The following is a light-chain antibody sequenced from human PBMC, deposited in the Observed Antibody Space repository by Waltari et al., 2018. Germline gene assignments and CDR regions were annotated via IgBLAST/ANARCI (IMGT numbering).Light chain of an antibody. Sequence: DIVMTQSPLSLPVTPGEPATISCRSSQSLLFSNGYNYLDWYVQKPGQSPQLLIYLASNWPSGVPDRFSGSGSGTDFTLKISRVEAEDVGIYYCMQGIQTPRAFGPGTKVDIK. CDR3: MQGIQTPRA. CDR2: LAS. CDR1: QSLLFSNGYNY. V-gene: IGKV2-28*01. J-gene: IGKJ3*01.